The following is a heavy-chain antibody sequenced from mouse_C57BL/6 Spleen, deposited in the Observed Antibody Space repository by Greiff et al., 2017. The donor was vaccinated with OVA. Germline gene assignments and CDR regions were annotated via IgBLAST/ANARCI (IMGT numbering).Heavy chain of an antibody. CDR3: ASNWDWYFDV. CDR1: GYTFTSYW. D-gene: IGHD4-1*01. CDR2: IHPNSGST. Sequence: VQLQQPGAELVKPGASVKLSCKASGYTFTSYWMHWVKQRPGQGLEWIGMIHPNSGSTNYNERFKSKATLTVDKSSSTAYMQLSSLTSEDSAVYYCASNWDWYFDVWGTGTTVTVSS. V-gene: IGHV1-64*01. J-gene: IGHJ1*03.